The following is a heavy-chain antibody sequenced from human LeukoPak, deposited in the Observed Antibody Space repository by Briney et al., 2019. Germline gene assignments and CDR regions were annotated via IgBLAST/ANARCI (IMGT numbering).Heavy chain of an antibody. D-gene: IGHD6-19*01. V-gene: IGHV3-23*01. CDR3: ASGPAGPTYYYYMDV. J-gene: IGHJ6*03. CDR2: ISGSGGST. Sequence: PGGSLRLSCAASGFTFSSYAMSWVRQAPGKGLEGVSDISGSGGSTYYADSVKGRFTISRDNAKNSLYLQMNSLRAEDTAVYYCASGPAGPTYYYYMDVWGKGTTVTISS. CDR1: GFTFSSYA.